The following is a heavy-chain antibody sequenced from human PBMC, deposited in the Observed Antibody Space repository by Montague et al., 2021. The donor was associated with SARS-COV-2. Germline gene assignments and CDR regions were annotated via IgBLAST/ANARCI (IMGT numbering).Heavy chain of an antibody. D-gene: IGHD3-22*01. CDR2: INRSGST. V-gene: IGHV4-34*01. CDR1: GGSFSDNF. Sequence: SETLSPTCAVSGGSFSDNFWTWIRQNPGKGLEWIGEINRSGSTNYNLSLKSRLSISIDTSKTQFSLNLRSSTAADTAIYYCAGIGYYDRSGFSDFVRWFDPWGPGTLVTVSS. J-gene: IGHJ5*02. CDR3: AGIGYYDRSGFSDFVRWFDP.